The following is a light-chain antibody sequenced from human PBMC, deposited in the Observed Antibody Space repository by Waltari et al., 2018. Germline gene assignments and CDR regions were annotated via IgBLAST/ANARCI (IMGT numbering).Light chain of an antibody. CDR1: SRDVGRDDS. Sequence: QSALTQPASVSGSPGQSITISCTGSSRDVGRDDSVSWYQDHPGQAPKVIIYDVNNRPSVVSVRVSGSKCGNTASLTISGLQAEDEANYYCCSHSSDTVVIFGGGNKLTVL. J-gene: IGLJ2*01. CDR2: DVN. CDR3: CSHSSDTVVI. V-gene: IGLV2-14*03.